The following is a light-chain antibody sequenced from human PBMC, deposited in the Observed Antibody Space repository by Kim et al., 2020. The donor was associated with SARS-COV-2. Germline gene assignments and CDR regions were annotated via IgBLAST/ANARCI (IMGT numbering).Light chain of an antibody. CDR3: QVWDSNSDHPV. V-gene: IGLV3-21*04. CDR2: YDT. J-gene: IGLJ2*01. Sequence: SYELTQPPSVSVAPGQTAWITCGGDNIGDKSVHWYQQRPGQAPILVIYYDTDRPSGIPERFSGSNSGNTATLTISRVEAGDEADYSCQVWDSNSDHPVFGGGTKLTVL. CDR1: NIGDKS.